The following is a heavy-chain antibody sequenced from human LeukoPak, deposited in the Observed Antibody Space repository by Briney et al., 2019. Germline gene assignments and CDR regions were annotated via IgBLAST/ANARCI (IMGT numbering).Heavy chain of an antibody. CDR3: ARGRQDVTMIVVVMTAVSYYLDV. CDR2: MNPSGST. Sequence: ETLSLTCAVYGGSFSGYYWTWIRQTPEKGLEWIGEMNPSGSTSYNPSLKSRVTISVDTSKNQFSLKLSSVTAADTAVYYCARGRQDVTMIVVVMTAVSYYLDVWGKGTTVTVS. CDR1: GGSFSGYY. D-gene: IGHD3-22*01. J-gene: IGHJ6*03. V-gene: IGHV4-34*01.